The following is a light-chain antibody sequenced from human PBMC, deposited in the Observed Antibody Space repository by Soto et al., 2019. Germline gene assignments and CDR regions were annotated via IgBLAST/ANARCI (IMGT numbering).Light chain of an antibody. CDR1: QAIRSA. Sequence: AIQLTQSPSSLSAPVGDRVNITCRASQAIRSALGWYQQKPGKVPKLLIYAASTLQSGVPSRFSGSGFGTDFTLTISRLQPEDFATYYCLLDFGYFWAFGQGTKVEIK. J-gene: IGKJ1*01. CDR2: AAS. V-gene: IGKV1-6*01. CDR3: LLDFGYFWA.